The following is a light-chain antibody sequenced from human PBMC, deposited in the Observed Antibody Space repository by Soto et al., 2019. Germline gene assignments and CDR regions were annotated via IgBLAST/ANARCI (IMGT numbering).Light chain of an antibody. CDR1: SSDVGSYNL. J-gene: IGLJ1*01. Sequence: SVLTQPASVSGSPGQSITISCTGTSSDVGSYNLVSWYQQHPGKAPKLMIYEGSKRPSGVSNRFSGSKSGNTASLTISGLQAEDEADYYCCSYAGSNYVFGTGTKVT. CDR3: CSYAGSNYV. CDR2: EGS. V-gene: IGLV2-23*01.